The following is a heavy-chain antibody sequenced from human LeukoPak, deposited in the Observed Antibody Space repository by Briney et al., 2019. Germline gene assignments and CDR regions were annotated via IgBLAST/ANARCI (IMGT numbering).Heavy chain of an antibody. Sequence: GGSLRLSCAASGFTFSSYWMSWVRQAPGKGLEWVANIKQDGSEKHYVDSVKGRFTISRDNSKNTLYLQMNSLRAEDTAVYYCAKDRAFDIWGQGTMVTVSS. CDR2: IKQDGSEK. V-gene: IGHV3-7*01. CDR3: AKDRAFDI. J-gene: IGHJ3*02. CDR1: GFTFSSYW.